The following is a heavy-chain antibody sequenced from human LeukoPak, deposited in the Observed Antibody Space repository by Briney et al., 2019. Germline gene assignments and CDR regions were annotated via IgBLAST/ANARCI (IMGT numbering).Heavy chain of an antibody. CDR1: GFTVSSNY. D-gene: IGHD3-22*01. CDR3: AKGTGYYDSSGYLDY. Sequence: GGSLRLSCAASGFTVSSNYMNWVRQAPGKGLEWVSAISGSGGSTYYADSVEGRFTISRDNSKNTLYLQMNSLRAEDTAVYYCAKGTGYYDSSGYLDYWGQGTLVTVSS. J-gene: IGHJ4*02. CDR2: ISGSGGST. V-gene: IGHV3-23*01.